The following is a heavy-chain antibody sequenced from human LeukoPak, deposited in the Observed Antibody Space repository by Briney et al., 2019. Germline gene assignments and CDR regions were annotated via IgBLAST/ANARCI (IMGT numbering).Heavy chain of an antibody. CDR2: IYYSGST. Sequence: SETLSLTCTVSGGSISSGGYYWSWIRQHPGKGLEWIGYIYYSGSTYYNPSLKSRVTISVDTSKNQFSLKLSSVTAADTAVYYCARGTWSSSIDYWGQGTLVTVSS. J-gene: IGHJ4*02. D-gene: IGHD6-6*01. V-gene: IGHV4-31*03. CDR3: ARGTWSSSIDY. CDR1: GGSISSGGYY.